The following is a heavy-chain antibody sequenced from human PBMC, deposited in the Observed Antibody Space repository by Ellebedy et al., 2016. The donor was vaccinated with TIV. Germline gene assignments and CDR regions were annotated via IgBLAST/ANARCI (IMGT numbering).Heavy chain of an antibody. Sequence: AASVKVSCKASGFIFTTYAFYWVRQAPGQGLEYMGWINAGNGDRQYSQRFQGRVTITRDTSASPAYVELTSLRSEDTAVYYCARNIVRTTTLDYWGQGTLVTVSS. CDR1: GFIFTTYA. J-gene: IGHJ4*02. D-gene: IGHD1-26*01. V-gene: IGHV1-3*01. CDR2: INAGNGDR. CDR3: ARNIVRTTTLDY.